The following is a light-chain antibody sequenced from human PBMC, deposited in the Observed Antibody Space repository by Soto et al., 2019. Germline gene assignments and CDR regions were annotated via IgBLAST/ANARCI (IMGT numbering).Light chain of an antibody. Sequence: DIQMTQSPSSLSASVGDRVTITCRASQSISTYLHWYRQKPGKAPKLLIYAASSLQSGVPSRFSGAGSGTDFTLTIANLHPEDFAIYYCKQSYSTQWTFGQGTKV. CDR3: KQSYSTQWT. J-gene: IGKJ1*01. CDR1: QSISTY. V-gene: IGKV1-39*01. CDR2: AAS.